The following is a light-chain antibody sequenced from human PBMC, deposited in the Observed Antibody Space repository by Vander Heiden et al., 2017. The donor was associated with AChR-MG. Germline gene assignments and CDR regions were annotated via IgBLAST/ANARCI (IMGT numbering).Light chain of an antibody. CDR2: DAS. Sequence: ALQLTQSPSSLSASVGDRVTITCRASQGISSGLAWYQQKPGKPPRLLIYDASSLESGVPSRFSGSGSGTDFTLTISSLQPADFATYYCQQFNSYLPLTFGAGTKVEIK. CDR1: QGISSG. J-gene: IGKJ4*01. CDR3: QQFNSYLPLT. V-gene: IGKV1-13*02.